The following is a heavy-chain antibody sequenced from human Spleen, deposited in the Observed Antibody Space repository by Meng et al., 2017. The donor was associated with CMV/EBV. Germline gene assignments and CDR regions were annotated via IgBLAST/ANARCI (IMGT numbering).Heavy chain of an antibody. Sequence: LSCAASGFTFSNYWMHWVRQAPGKGLVWVSRINSDGSSTSYAASVKGRFTISRDNAKNTLYLQMNSLRAEDTAVYYCARSNGIAVAVYWGQGTLVTVSS. CDR1: GFTFSNYW. D-gene: IGHD6-19*01. CDR3: ARSNGIAVAVY. V-gene: IGHV3-74*01. J-gene: IGHJ4*02. CDR2: INSDGSST.